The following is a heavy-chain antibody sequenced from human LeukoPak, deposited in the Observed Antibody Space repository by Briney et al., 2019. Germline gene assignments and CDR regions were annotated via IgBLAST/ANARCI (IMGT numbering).Heavy chain of an antibody. J-gene: IGHJ4*02. CDR2: ITGSGGTT. D-gene: IGHD2-21*02. CDR3: ARGGIVVVTHLFDY. Sequence: GGTLRLSCAASGFTFSNYGMSWVRQAPGKGLEWVSAITGSGGTTYYADSMKGRFTISRDNAKNSLYLQMNSLRAEDTAVYYCARGGIVVVTHLFDYWGQGTLVTVSS. V-gene: IGHV3-23*01. CDR1: GFTFSNYG.